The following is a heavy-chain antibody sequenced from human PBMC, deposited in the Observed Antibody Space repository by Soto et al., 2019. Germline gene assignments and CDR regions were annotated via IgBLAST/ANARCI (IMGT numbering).Heavy chain of an antibody. CDR1: GGSISSYY. D-gene: IGHD2-15*01. V-gene: IGHV4-59*01. CDR2: VFYTGST. Sequence: SETLSLTCTVSGGSISSYYWSWIRQPPGKGLEWIGYVFYTGSTNYNPSLKGRVTISVDTSKNQFSLRLSSVTTADTAVYYCARGGFEYCSGGSCYPADYWGQGTLVTVSS. CDR3: ARGGFEYCSGGSCYPADY. J-gene: IGHJ4*02.